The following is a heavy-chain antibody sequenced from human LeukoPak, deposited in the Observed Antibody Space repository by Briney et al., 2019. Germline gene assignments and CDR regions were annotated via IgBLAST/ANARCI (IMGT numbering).Heavy chain of an antibody. CDR2: ISYDGRNE. J-gene: IGHJ6*04. CDR3: ARGGDSGSGYSYGMDV. Sequence: GGSLRLSCAASGFSFSSYAMHWVRQAPGKGLEWVAVISYDGRNEYYADSVKGRFTISRDISKNTLYLQMNSLRPEDTAVYYCARGGDSGSGYSYGMDVWGKGTTVTVSP. V-gene: IGHV3-30-3*01. CDR1: GFSFSSYA. D-gene: IGHD3-3*01.